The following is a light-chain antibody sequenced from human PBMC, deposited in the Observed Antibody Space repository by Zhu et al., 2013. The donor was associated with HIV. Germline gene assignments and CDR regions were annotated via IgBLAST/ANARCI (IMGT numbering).Light chain of an antibody. CDR1: QDISRT. V-gene: IGKV1-13*02. CDR3: QQYHSYPYS. J-gene: IGKJ2*03. Sequence: AIQLTQSPSSLSASVADRVTITCRANQDISRTLAWYQQKPGSAPKVLIYDASNLESGVPSRFSGSGSGTDFTLTIASLQADDFAAYYCQQYHSYPYSFGQGTKLQFK. CDR2: DAS.